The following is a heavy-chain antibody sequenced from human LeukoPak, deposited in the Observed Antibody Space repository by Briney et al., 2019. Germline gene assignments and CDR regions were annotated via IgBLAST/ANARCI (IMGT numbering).Heavy chain of an antibody. CDR2: IYYSGST. J-gene: IGHJ4*02. CDR3: AKSDGYGLIDY. D-gene: IGHD2-21*02. Sequence: SETLSLACAVSGASISGSGYYWGWIRQPPGKGLEWIGNIYYSGSTYYNASLQSRVTISIDTSKNQFSLRLNSVTAADTAMYYCAKSDGYGLIDYWGQGTLVTVSS. CDR1: GASISGSGYY. V-gene: IGHV4-39*01.